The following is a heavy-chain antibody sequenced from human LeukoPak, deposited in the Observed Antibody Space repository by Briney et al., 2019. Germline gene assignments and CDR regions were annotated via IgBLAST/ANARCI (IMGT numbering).Heavy chain of an antibody. CDR3: ARGGKDKDIVVVPAAHAFDI. D-gene: IGHD2-2*01. CDR2: ISAYNGNT. V-gene: IGHV1-18*01. CDR1: GYTFTSYG. Sequence: GASVKVSCKASGYTFTSYGISWVRQAPGQGREWVGWISAYNGNTNYAQRLQGRVTMTTDTSTSTANMELRSLRSYDTAVYYCARGGKDKDIVVVPAAHAFDIWGQGTMVTVSS. J-gene: IGHJ3*02.